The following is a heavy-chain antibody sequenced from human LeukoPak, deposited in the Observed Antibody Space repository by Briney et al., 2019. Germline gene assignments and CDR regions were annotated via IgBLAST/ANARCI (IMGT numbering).Heavy chain of an antibody. J-gene: IGHJ1*01. Sequence: GGSLRLSCAASALIFRSYGMHWARQAPGKGLEWVAVISYDGRNKYYADSVKGRFTISRDNSKNTLYLQMNSLRAEDTGVYYCAKPEWCGGNQGEYFQHWGQSSLVTVSS. CDR1: ALIFRSYG. V-gene: IGHV3-30*18. D-gene: IGHD4-23*01. CDR2: ISYDGRNK. CDR3: AKPEWCGGNQGEYFQH.